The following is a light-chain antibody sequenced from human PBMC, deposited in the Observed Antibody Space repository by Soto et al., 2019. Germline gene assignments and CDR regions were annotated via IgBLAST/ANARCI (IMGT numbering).Light chain of an antibody. Sequence: QSALTQPASVSGSPGQSITISWTGTSSDVGSYNLVSWYQQHPGKAPKLMIYEGSKRPSGVSNRFSGSKSGNTASLTISGLQAEDEADYYCCSYAGSSTLYVVFGGGTKLTVL. J-gene: IGLJ2*01. V-gene: IGLV2-23*01. CDR1: SSDVGSYNL. CDR2: EGS. CDR3: CSYAGSSTLYVV.